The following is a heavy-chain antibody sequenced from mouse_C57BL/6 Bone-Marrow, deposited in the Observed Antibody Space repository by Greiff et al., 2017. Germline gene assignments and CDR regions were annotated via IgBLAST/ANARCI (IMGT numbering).Heavy chain of an antibody. CDR2: IDPSDSYT. J-gene: IGHJ2*01. D-gene: IGHD4-1*01. Sequence: VQLQQPGAELVMPGASVKLSCKASGYTFTSYWMHWVKQRPGQGLECIGEIDPSDSYTNYNQKFKGKSTLTVDKSSSTAYMQLSSLTSEDSAVYYCARSNWAFDYWGQGTTLTVSS. CDR3: ARSNWAFDY. CDR1: GYTFTSYW. V-gene: IGHV1-69*01.